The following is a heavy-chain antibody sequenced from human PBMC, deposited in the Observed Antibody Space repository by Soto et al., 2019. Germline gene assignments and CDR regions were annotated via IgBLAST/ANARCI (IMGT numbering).Heavy chain of an antibody. CDR2: ISNDGSNK. J-gene: IGHJ4*02. CDR3: ARDYGVAAAPGYYFDY. D-gene: IGHD6-13*01. V-gene: IGHV3-30*03. Sequence: GGSRRLSCAGSGFTSRCFGMNWVRHAPGKGLEWVAGISNDGSNKYYVDSVKGRFTISRDNSKNTLYLQMNSLRAEDTAVYYCARDYGVAAAPGYYFDYWGQGTLVTVSS. CDR1: GFTSRCFG.